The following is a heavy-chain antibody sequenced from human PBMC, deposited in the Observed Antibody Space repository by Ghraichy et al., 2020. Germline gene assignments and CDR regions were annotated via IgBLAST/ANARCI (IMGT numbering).Heavy chain of an antibody. V-gene: IGHV3-23*01. CDR3: AKDSNGVDPYYFDY. J-gene: IGHJ4*02. CDR1: GFTFSSYA. Sequence: GESLNISCAASGFTFSSYAMSWVRQAPGKGLEWVSAISGSGGSTYYADSVKGRFTISRDNSKNTLYLQMNSLRAEDTAVYYCAKDSNGVDPYYFDYWGQGTLVTVSS. D-gene: IGHD2-8*01. CDR2: ISGSGGST.